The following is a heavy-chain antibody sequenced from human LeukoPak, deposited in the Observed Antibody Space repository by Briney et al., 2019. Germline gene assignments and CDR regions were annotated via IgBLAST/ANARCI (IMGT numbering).Heavy chain of an antibody. CDR2: ISYDGSNK. J-gene: IGHJ4*02. CDR3: ARDTEAAAGGFDY. D-gene: IGHD6-13*01. CDR1: GFTFITYA. V-gene: IGHV3-30-3*01. Sequence: GGPLKLSGAPSGFTFITYALTWVGQPPGRGRGWGAFISYDGSNKYYADSVKGRFTISRDNSKNTLYLQMNSLRAEDTAVYYCARDTEAAAGGFDYWGQGTLVTVSS.